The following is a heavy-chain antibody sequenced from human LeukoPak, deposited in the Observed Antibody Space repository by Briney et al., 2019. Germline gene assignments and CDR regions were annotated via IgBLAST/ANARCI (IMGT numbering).Heavy chain of an antibody. V-gene: IGHV4-31*03. CDR3: ARVPWFGDSLNTFDI. CDR1: GGSISSGDYY. CDR2: VYHSGST. J-gene: IGHJ3*02. Sequence: SQTLSLTCTVSGGSISSGDYYWSWIRQHPGKGLEWIGYVYHSGSTYYNPSLKSRVSIALDSSKKKFSLRLNSVTAADTAVYYCARVPWFGDSLNTFDIWGQGTMVSVSS. D-gene: IGHD3-10*01.